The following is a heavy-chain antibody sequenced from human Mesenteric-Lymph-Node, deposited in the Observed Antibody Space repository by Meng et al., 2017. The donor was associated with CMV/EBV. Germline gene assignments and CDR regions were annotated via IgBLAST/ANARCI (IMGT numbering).Heavy chain of an antibody. V-gene: IGHV3-66*02. CDR3: AKVTTVVGMAGWFDP. CDR2: MYSGGST. Sequence: GESLKISCTSSGFTVSSNSMTWVRQAPGKGLEWVSIMYSGGSTYYADSVKGRFAISRDSSKNTLYLQMDSLRAEDTAVYYCAKVTTVVGMAGWFDPWGQGTLVTVSS. CDR1: GFTVSSNS. D-gene: IGHD4-23*01. J-gene: IGHJ5*02.